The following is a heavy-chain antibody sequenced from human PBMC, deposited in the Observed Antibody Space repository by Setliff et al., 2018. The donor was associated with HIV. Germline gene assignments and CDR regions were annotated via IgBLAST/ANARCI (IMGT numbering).Heavy chain of an antibody. J-gene: IGHJ4*02. D-gene: IGHD3-22*01. CDR1: GYTLTELS. CDR3: ATRNYYDSSGYYSLYYFDY. Sequence: ASVKVSCKVSGYTLTELSMHRVRQAPGKGLEWMGGFDPEDGETIYAQKLQGRVTMTEDTSTDTAYMELSSLRSEDTAVYYCATRNYYDSSGYYSLYYFDYWGQGTLVTVSS. V-gene: IGHV1-24*01. CDR2: FDPEDGET.